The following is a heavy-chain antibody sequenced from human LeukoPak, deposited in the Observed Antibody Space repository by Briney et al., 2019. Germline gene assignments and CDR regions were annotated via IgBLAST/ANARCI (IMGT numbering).Heavy chain of an antibody. Sequence: GGSLRLSCAASGFTVSSNYMSWVRQAPGKGLEWVSVIYSGGSAYYADSVKGRFTISRDNSKNTLYLQMNSLRAEDTAVYYCARDGMWFGELLRYYYYGMDVWGQGTTVTVSS. CDR2: IYSGGSA. CDR1: GFTVSSNY. D-gene: IGHD3-10*01. V-gene: IGHV3-66*01. J-gene: IGHJ6*02. CDR3: ARDGMWFGELLRYYYYGMDV.